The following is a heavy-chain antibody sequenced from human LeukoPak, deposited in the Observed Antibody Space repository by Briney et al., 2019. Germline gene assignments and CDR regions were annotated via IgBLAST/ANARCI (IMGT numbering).Heavy chain of an antibody. CDR2: IDQDGSEK. CDR3: ARSGLLTSVYLDY. CDR1: GFSFSTYR. V-gene: IGHV3-7*01. J-gene: IGHJ4*02. Sequence: GGSLRLSCAASGFSFSTYRMTWVRQAPGKGLEWVANIDQDGSEKYYVDSVQGRFTISRDNAKNSLYLQMNSLRAEDTAVYYCARSGLLTSVYLDYWGQGTLVTASS. D-gene: IGHD2-21*01.